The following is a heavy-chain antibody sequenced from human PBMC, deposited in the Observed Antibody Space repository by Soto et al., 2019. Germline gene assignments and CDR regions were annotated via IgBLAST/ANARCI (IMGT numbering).Heavy chain of an antibody. Sequence: PAGKGLEWIGRIENSGSTNYNPSLKSRVTRSADTSSNQFSLKLNAVTAADTAVYFCARAGEDIWGAVLVSWGQGTQVTVSS. CDR2: IENSGST. D-gene: IGHD2-15*01. V-gene: IGHV4-4*07. J-gene: IGHJ5*02. CDR3: ARAGEDIWGAVLVS.